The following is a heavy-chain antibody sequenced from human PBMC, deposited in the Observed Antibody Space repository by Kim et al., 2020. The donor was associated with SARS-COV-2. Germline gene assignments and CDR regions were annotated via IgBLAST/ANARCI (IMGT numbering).Heavy chain of an antibody. CDR3: ATSPYYYYGMDV. Sequence: YYNPSLKSRVTISVDTSKNQFSLKLSSVTAADTAVYYCATSPYYYYGMDVWGQGTTVTVSS. J-gene: IGHJ6*02. V-gene: IGHV4-31*02.